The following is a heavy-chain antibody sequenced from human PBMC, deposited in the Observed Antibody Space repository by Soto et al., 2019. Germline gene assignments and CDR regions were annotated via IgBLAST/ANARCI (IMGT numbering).Heavy chain of an antibody. Sequence: ETLSLTCTFSGGSISSSSYHWGWIRQPPGKGLEWIGCIHYSGNTYYSPSLRSRVTMSVDTSKNQFSLKLNSMTAADTAIYYCARVGGSGWNFDSWGQGILVTVSS. CDR1: GGSISSSSYH. CDR3: ARVGGSGWNFDS. J-gene: IGHJ4*02. CDR2: IHYSGNT. D-gene: IGHD6-19*01. V-gene: IGHV4-39*07.